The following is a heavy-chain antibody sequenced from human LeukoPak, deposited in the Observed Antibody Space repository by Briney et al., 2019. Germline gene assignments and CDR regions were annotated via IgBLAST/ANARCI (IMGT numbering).Heavy chain of an antibody. V-gene: IGHV4-61*02. CDR3: ARDSGSYFPIPVDV. CDR1: GGSISSGSYY. CDR2: IYTSGST. D-gene: IGHD1-26*01. Sequence: SETLSLTCTVSGGSISSGSYYWSWIRQPAGKGLEWSGRIYTSGSTNYNPSLKSRVTISVDTSKNQFSLKLSSVTAADTAVYYCARDSGSYFPIPVDVWGKGTTVTVSS. J-gene: IGHJ6*04.